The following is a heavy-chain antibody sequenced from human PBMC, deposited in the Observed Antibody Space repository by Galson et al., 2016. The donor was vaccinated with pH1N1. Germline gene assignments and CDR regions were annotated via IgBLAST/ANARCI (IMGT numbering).Heavy chain of an antibody. D-gene: IGHD3-10*01. J-gene: IGHJ5*02. V-gene: IGHV4-39*07. Sequence: ETLSLTCTVSGGSISSSSYYWDWIRQPPGKGLEWIGSIYYSGSTNYNPSLKSRVTISVDTSKNQFSLKLSSVTAADTAVYFCARVLWFGELGGWFDPWGQGTLVTVSS. CDR3: ARVLWFGELGGWFDP. CDR1: GGSISSSSYY. CDR2: IYYSGST.